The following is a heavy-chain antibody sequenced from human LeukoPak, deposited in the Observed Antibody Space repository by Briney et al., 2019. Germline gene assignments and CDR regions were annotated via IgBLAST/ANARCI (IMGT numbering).Heavy chain of an antibody. J-gene: IGHJ4*02. Sequence: SETLCLTCAVSGVTVSGYYWSWIRQAPGKGMEWIGDINNSGSRNYNPSPKSRVTIELYTCKSKFSLTQRSVTSPGTGLFNSAIGSVYYPPYVLEYWDQGTLVTVS. D-gene: IGHD5/OR15-5a*01. CDR2: INNSGSR. CDR3: AIGSVYYPPYVLEY. V-gene: IGHV4-34*08. CDR1: GVTVSGYY.